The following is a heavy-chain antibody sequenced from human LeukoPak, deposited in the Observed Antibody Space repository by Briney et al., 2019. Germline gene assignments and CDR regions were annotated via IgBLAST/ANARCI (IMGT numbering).Heavy chain of an antibody. CDR2: FYYSGIT. D-gene: IGHD3-10*01. CDR3: AREVPGYYGSGTYHIVGTYFDY. J-gene: IGHJ4*02. V-gene: IGHV4-59*01. Sequence: SETLSLTCTLSGDSISIYYWSWIREPPGGGRGWIGYFYYSGITNYNPSLKSRVSISVDTSKTQFSLKLNSVPAADTAVYYCAREVPGYYGSGTYHIVGTYFDYWGQGTLVTVSS. CDR1: GDSISIYY.